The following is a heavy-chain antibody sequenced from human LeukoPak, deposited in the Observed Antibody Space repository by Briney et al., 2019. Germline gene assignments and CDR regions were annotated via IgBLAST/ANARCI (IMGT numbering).Heavy chain of an antibody. J-gene: IGHJ3*02. V-gene: IGHV1-8*01. Sequence: ASVKVSCKASGYTFTSYDINWVRQATGQGLEWMGWMNPNSVNAGYAQKFQGRVTMTRNTSISTAYMELSSLRSEDTAVYYCARRDRKGSSWTLVPLGKWGAFDIWGQGTMVTVSS. CDR3: ARRDRKGSSWTLVPLGKWGAFDI. D-gene: IGHD6-13*01. CDR1: GYTFTSYD. CDR2: MNPNSVNA.